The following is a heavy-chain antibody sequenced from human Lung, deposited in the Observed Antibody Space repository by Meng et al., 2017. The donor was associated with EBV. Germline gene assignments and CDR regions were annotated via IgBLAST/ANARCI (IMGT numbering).Heavy chain of an antibody. J-gene: IGHJ4*02. CDR3: ARTGCSSSSCYDY. Sequence: QVQLVQSGAEVKKPGASVKVSCKASGYSFTSYAISWVRQAPGQGLEWMGWISAYDGNTNYAQKFQGRVTMATDTSTNTAYMELRSLRSEDTAVYYCARTGCSSSSCYDYWGQGTLVTVSS. D-gene: IGHD2-2*01. CDR1: GYSFTSYA. V-gene: IGHV1-18*01. CDR2: ISAYDGNT.